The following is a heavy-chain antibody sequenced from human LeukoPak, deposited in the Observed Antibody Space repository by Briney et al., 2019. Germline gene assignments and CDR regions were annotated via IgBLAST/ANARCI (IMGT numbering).Heavy chain of an antibody. J-gene: IGHJ3*02. CDR2: ISSSGSDK. CDR1: GFTFSSYW. V-gene: IGHV3-21*05. CDR3: ARRTSGAFAI. Sequence: PGGSLRLSCAASGFTFSSYWMHWVRQAPGKGLEWVSYISSSGSDKYYPDSVKGRFTISRDNAKNSLYLQINSLRAEDTAVYYCARRTSGAFAIWGQGTKVTVSS.